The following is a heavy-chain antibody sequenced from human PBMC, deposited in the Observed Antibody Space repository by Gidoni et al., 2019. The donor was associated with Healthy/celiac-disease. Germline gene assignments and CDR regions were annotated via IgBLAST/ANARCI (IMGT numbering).Heavy chain of an antibody. CDR1: GFTFSSYS. J-gene: IGHJ4*02. CDR2: ISSSSSYI. V-gene: IGHV3-21*01. Sequence: EVQLVESGGGRVKPGGSLRLSCAASGFTFSSYSMNWVRQAPGKGLEWVSSISSSSSYIYYADSVKGRFTISRDNAKNSLYLQMNSLRAEDTAVYYCARGEVVAATPVDYWGQGTLVTVSS. D-gene: IGHD2-15*01. CDR3: ARGEVVAATPVDY.